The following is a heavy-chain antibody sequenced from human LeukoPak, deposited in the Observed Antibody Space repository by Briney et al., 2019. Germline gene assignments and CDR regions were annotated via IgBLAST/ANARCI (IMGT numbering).Heavy chain of an antibody. J-gene: IGHJ2*01. V-gene: IGHV4-59*01. CDR3: ARASNYDTSGYYFYWYFDL. Sequence: PSEALSLTCTISGAFGGSISSYYWTWILQPPGKGLARIGYVYYSGSTNYNPSIKSRVTISIDTSKTQFSLKLNSVTAADTAVYYCARASNYDTSGYYFYWYFDLWGRGTLVTVSS. CDR1: GAFGGSISSYY. D-gene: IGHD3-22*01. CDR2: VYYSGST.